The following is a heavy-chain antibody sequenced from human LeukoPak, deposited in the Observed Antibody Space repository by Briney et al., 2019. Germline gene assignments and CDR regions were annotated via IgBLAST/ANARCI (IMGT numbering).Heavy chain of an antibody. CDR3: AKGPYSSGWYYFDY. CDR2: ISWNSGSI. Sequence: SLRLSCAASGFTFDDYAMHWVRQAPGKGLEWVSGISWNSGSIGYADSVKGRFTISRDNAKNSLYLQMNSLRAEDMALYYCAKGPYSSGWYYFDYWGQGTLVTVSS. CDR1: GFTFDDYA. V-gene: IGHV3-9*03. J-gene: IGHJ4*02. D-gene: IGHD6-19*01.